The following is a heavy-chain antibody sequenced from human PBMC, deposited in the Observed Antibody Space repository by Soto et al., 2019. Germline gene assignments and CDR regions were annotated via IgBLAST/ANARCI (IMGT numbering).Heavy chain of an antibody. CDR3: ARGAMAGNEVPGD. J-gene: IGHJ1*01. CDR1: GFTFRSYW. Sequence: EGQLVESGGGLVQPGGSLRLSCQVSGFTFRSYWMTWVRRAPGKGLEWVANINLDGSEKYYVDAVKGRFTISRDNAKNSLQLDLRDLRANDTAVYYCARGAMAGNEVPGDWGQGTLVTVS. CDR2: INLDGSEK. V-gene: IGHV3-7*05. D-gene: IGHD1-1*01.